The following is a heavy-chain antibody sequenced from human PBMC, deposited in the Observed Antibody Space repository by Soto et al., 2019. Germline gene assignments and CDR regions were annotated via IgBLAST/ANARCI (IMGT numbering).Heavy chain of an antibody. CDR2: ISGSGGTT. V-gene: IGHV3-23*01. CDR1: GFTFSKYS. D-gene: IGHD6-25*01. CDR3: AKFFVETGSNSGWPWSFHY. J-gene: IGHJ4*02. Sequence: EVQLLESGGGLVQPGGSLRLSCAASGFTFSKYSMSWVRQAPGQGLDWVSAISGSGGTTYYADSVKGRFTISRDNSKNTLFLQINSLRAEDAAVYYCAKFFVETGSNSGWPWSFHYWGQGTLVTVSS.